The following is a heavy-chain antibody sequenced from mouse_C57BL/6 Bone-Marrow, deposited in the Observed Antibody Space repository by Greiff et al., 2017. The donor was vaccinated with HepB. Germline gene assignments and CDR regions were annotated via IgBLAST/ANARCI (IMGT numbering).Heavy chain of an antibody. CDR1: GYSFTDYN. CDR2: INPNYGTT. CDR3: ARSKFITTVRGYFDV. J-gene: IGHJ1*03. Sequence: VQLKESGPELVKPGASVKISCKASGYSFTDYNMNWVKQSNGKSLEWIGVINPNYGTTSYNQKFKGKATLTVDQSSSTAYMQLNSLTSEDSAVYYCARSKFITTVRGYFDVWGTGTTVTVSS. D-gene: IGHD1-1*01. V-gene: IGHV1-39*01.